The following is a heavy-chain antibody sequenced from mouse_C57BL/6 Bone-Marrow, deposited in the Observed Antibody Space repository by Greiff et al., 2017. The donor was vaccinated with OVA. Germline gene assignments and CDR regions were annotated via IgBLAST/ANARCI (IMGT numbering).Heavy chain of an antibody. D-gene: IGHD2-5*01. CDR1: GFTFTDYY. J-gene: IGHJ1*03. V-gene: IGHV7-3*01. CDR2: IRNKANGYTT. Sequence: EVQVVESGGGLVQPGGSLSLSCAASGFTFTDYYMSWVRQPPGKALEWLGFIRNKANGYTTEYSASVKGRFTISRENSQSILYLQMNALRAEDSATYYCARGDSNYWYFDVWGTGTTVTVSS. CDR3: ARGDSNYWYFDV.